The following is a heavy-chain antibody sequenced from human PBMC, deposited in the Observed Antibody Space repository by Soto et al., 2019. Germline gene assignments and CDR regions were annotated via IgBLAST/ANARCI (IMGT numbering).Heavy chain of an antibody. J-gene: IGHJ6*02. CDR2: IDPSDSYT. V-gene: IGHV5-10-1*01. D-gene: IGHD6-13*01. CDR1: GYSFTSYW. Sequence: GESLKISCKGSGYSFTSYWISWVRQMPGKGLEWMGRIDPSDSYTNYSPSFQGHVTISADKSISTAYLQWSSLKASDTAMYYCARHASGYSSSWYGMDVWGQGTTVTVSS. CDR3: ARHASGYSSSWYGMDV.